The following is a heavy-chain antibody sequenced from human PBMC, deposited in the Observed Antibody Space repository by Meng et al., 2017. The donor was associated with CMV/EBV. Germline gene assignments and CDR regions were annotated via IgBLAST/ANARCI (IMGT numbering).Heavy chain of an antibody. Sequence: GESLKISCAASGFTFSDYYMSWIRQAPGKGLEWVSYISSSGSSIYYADSVKGRFTISRDNSKNTLYLQMNSLRAEDTAVYYCAKGRGGITIFGVVDGLDYWGQGTLVTVSS. V-gene: IGHV3-11*01. CDR1: GFTFSDYY. D-gene: IGHD3-3*01. J-gene: IGHJ4*02. CDR2: ISSSGSSI. CDR3: AKGRGGITIFGVVDGLDY.